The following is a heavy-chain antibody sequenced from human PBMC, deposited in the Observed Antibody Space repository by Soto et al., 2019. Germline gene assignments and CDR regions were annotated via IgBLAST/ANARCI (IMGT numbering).Heavy chain of an antibody. J-gene: IGHJ6*02. D-gene: IGHD4-17*01. CDR1: GFTFSGSA. V-gene: IGHV3-73*02. CDR2: IRSKANNYAT. Sequence: EVQLVESGGGLVQPGGSLKLSCAASGFTFSGSAMHWVRQASRKGLEWIGRIRSKANNYATTYAASVKGRFTISRDDSKNTAYLQMNSLKTEDTAVYYCTRRDGDSIYYYVMDVWGQGTTVTVSS. CDR3: TRRDGDSIYYYVMDV.